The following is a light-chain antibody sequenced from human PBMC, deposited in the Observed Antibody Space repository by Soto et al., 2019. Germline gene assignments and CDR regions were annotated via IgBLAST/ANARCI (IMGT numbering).Light chain of an antibody. J-gene: IGKJ1*01. CDR2: AAS. V-gene: IGKV1-9*01. CDR1: QGVSSY. CDR3: QQLHTYPWM. Sequence: DIRLTQSPSFLSASVGDRVTVSCRASQGVSSYLAWYQQKPGQAPKLLIYAASALQSGVPSRFSGSGSGTEFTLTITSLQPEDFATYYYQQLHTYPWMFGQGTKVEI.